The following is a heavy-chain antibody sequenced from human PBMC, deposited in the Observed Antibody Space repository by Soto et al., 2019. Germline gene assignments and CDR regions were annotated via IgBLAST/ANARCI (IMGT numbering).Heavy chain of an antibody. CDR3: ARQSSGWYNWFDP. CDR2: IYYSGSI. CDR1: GGSISSYY. J-gene: IGHJ5*02. D-gene: IGHD6-19*01. V-gene: IGHV4-59*04. Sequence: SETLSLTCTVSGGSISSYYWSWIRQPTGKGLEWIGYIYYSGSIYYNPSLKSRVTISVDTSKNQFSLKLSSVTAAETAVYYCARQSSGWYNWFDPWGQGTLVTVSS.